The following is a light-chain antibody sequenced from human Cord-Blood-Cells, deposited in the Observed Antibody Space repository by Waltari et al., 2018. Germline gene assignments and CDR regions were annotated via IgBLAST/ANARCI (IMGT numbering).Light chain of an antibody. Sequence: SYELTQPPSVSVSPGQTASITCSGDKLGAKYACWYQQKPGQSPVLVIYQDSKRPSGIPERFSGSNSGNTVTLTISGTQAMDEADYYCQAWDSSTVFGTGTKVTVL. J-gene: IGLJ1*01. V-gene: IGLV3-1*01. CDR2: QDS. CDR3: QAWDSSTV. CDR1: KLGAKY.